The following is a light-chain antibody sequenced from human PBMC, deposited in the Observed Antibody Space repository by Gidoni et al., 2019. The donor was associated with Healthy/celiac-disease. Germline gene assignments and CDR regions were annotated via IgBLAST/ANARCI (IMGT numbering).Light chain of an antibody. V-gene: IGKV3-20*01. Sequence: MVLTQPPGTLSLSPGERATLPCRASQSVSSSYLAWYQQKPGQAPRLLIYGASSRATGIPDRFSGSGSGTDFTLTISRLEPEDFAVYYCQQYGSSPPLTFGGGTKVEIK. CDR1: QSVSSSY. CDR3: QQYGSSPPLT. J-gene: IGKJ4*01. CDR2: GAS.